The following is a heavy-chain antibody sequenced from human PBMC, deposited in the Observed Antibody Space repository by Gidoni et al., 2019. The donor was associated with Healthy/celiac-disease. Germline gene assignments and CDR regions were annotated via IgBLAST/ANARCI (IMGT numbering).Heavy chain of an antibody. CDR2: ISGSGGST. CDR3: AKVPITMIVVVISYYFDY. D-gene: IGHD3-22*01. Sequence: EVQLLESGGGVVQPGGSLRLSCAASGFTFSSDAMSWVRQAPGKGLEWVSAISGSGGSTYYADSVKGRFTISRDNSKNTLYLQMNSLRAEDTAVYYCAKVPITMIVVVISYYFDYWGQGTLVTVSS. CDR1: GFTFSSDA. V-gene: IGHV3-23*01. J-gene: IGHJ4*02.